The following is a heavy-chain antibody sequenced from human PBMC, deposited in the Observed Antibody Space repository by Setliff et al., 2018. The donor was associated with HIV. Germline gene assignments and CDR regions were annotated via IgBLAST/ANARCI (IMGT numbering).Heavy chain of an antibody. V-gene: IGHV4-39*01. CDR1: GGSIDNNKYY. J-gene: IGHJ5*02. Sequence: PSETLSLTCSVSGGSIDNNKYYWTWIRQPPGKGLEWTGSIYHTGRTYYNRSLESRLTISIDTSKNQFSLKLTSVTAADTSMYYCARRIYYYDESRVLREEGFVPWGQGTLVTVSS. D-gene: IGHD3-22*01. CDR2: IYHTGRT. CDR3: ARRIYYYDESRVLREEGFVP.